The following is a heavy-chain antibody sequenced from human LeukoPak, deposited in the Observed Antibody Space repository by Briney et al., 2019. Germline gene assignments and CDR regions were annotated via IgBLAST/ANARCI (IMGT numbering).Heavy chain of an antibody. J-gene: IGHJ6*03. CDR3: ARAGYCSSTSCGRRDYYYYYMDV. CDR2: IYHSGST. D-gene: IGHD2-2*03. Sequence: PSETLSLTCTVSGGSISSGGYYWSWIRQPPGKGLEWIGYIYHSGSTYYNPSLKSRVTISVDTSKNQFSLKLSSVTAADTAVYYCARAGYCSSTSCGRRDYYYYYMDVWGKGTTVTVSS. V-gene: IGHV4-30-2*01. CDR1: GGSISSGGYY.